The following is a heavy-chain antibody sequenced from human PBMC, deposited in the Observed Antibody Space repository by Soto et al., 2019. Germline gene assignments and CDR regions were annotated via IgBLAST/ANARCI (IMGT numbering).Heavy chain of an antibody. D-gene: IGHD3-3*01. V-gene: IGHV3-66*01. CDR1: GFTVSSNY. CDR2: IYSGGST. J-gene: IGHJ4*02. CDR3: ARGRYDFWSGSDY. Sequence: GESLKISCAASGFTVSSNYMSWVRQAPGKGLEWVSVIYSGGSTYYADSVKGRFTISRDNSKNTLYLQMNSLRAEDTAVYYCARGRYDFWSGSDYWGQGTLVTVSS.